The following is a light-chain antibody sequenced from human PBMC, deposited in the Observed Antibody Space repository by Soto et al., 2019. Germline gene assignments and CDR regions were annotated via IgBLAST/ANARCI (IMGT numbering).Light chain of an antibody. V-gene: IGLV1-36*01. CDR2: YDD. Sequence: QSVLTQPPSVSEAPRQRVTISCSGSSSNIGNNAVNWYQQLPGKAPKLLIYYDDLLPSGVSDRFSGSKSGTSASLAISGLQSEDEADYSCAAWDDSLHGVVFGGGTKLTVL. J-gene: IGLJ2*01. CDR1: SSNIGNNA. CDR3: AAWDDSLHGVV.